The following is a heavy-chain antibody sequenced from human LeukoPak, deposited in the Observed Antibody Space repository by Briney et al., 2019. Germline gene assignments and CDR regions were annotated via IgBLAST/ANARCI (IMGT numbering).Heavy chain of an antibody. CDR1: GYTFTSYD. J-gene: IGHJ4*02. CDR2: MSPNSGDT. V-gene: IGHV1-8*01. CDR3: ARGPPNWGYDY. Sequence: ASVKVSCKASGYTFTSYDFNWVRQATGQRPEWMGWMSPNSGDTGYAQKFQDRVTMTRNTSISTAYMELSSLRSDDTAVYYCARGPPNWGYDYWGPGTLVTLSS. D-gene: IGHD7-27*01.